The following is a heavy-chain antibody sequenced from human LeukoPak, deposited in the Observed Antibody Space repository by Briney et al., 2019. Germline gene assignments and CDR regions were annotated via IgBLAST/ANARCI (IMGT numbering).Heavy chain of an antibody. Sequence: SQTLSLTSAISGDRVSNNNAAWNWIRQAPSRGLEWLGRTYYTSKWYNGYAASVKSRITINPDTSKNQFSLQLNSVTPEDTAVYYCAREMSNVFGYWGQGILVTVSS. D-gene: IGHD2-8*01. CDR2: TYYTSKWYN. CDR3: AREMSNVFGY. J-gene: IGHJ4*02. CDR1: GDRVSNNNAA. V-gene: IGHV6-1*01.